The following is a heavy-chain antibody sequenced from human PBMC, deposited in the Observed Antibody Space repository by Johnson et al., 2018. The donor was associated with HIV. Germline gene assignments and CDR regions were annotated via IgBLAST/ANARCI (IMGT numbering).Heavy chain of an antibody. V-gene: IGHV3-33*06. J-gene: IGHJ3*01. Sequence: VQLVESGRGVVRPGRSLRLSCVASGFSFSAYAIHWVRQAPGQGLEWVAVIWYDGHFTYYGESVKGRFTISRDNSKNTVFLEMNSLTAEDTGLYYYVKDGGHSGSHHDAFDVWCRGTMVTFSS. CDR2: IWYDGHFT. D-gene: IGHD1-26*01. CDR1: GFSFSAYA. CDR3: VKDGGHSGSHHDAFDV.